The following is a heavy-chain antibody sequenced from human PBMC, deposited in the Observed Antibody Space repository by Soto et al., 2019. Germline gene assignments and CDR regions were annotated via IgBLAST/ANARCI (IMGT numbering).Heavy chain of an antibody. V-gene: IGHV3-30-3*01. CDR2: ISYDGSNK. D-gene: IGHD6-13*01. Sequence: QVQLVESGGGVVQPGRSLRLSCAASGFTFSSYAMQWVRQAPGKGLEWVAVISYDGSNKYYADSVKGRFTISRDNSKNTLYLQMNSLRAEDTAVNYCARTAAAGPFWGQGTPVTVSS. CDR1: GFTFSSYA. CDR3: ARTAAAGPF. J-gene: IGHJ4*02.